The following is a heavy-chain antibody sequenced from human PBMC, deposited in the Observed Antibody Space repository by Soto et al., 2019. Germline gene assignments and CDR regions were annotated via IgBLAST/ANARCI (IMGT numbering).Heavy chain of an antibody. CDR1: GGTFSSYA. J-gene: IGHJ6*02. D-gene: IGHD3-22*01. CDR3: ARKYYYDSSGYYEGYYYYGMDV. CDR2: IIPIFGTA. V-gene: IGHV1-69*12. Sequence: QVQLVQSGAEVKKPGSSVKVSCKASGGTFSSYAISWVRQAPGQGLEWMGGIIPIFGTANYAQKFQGRVTITAAESTSTAYMELSSLRSEDTAVYYCARKYYYDSSGYYEGYYYYGMDVWGQGTTVTVSS.